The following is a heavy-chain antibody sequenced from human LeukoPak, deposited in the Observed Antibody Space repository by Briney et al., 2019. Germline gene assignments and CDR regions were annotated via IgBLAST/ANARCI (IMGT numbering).Heavy chain of an antibody. CDR2: IIPIFGTA. CDR3: AREDCSAGSCYSDWFDP. V-gene: IGHV1-69*13. Sequence: SVKVSCKASGGTFSSYATSWVRQAPGQGLEWMGGIIPIFGTADYAQKFLGRVTITADESTTTAYMELSSLRSEDTAVYYCAREDCSAGSCYSDWFDPWGQGTLVTVSS. CDR1: GGTFSSYA. D-gene: IGHD2-15*01. J-gene: IGHJ5*02.